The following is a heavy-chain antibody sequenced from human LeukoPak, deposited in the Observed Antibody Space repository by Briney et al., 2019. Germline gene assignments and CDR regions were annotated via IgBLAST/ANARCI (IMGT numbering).Heavy chain of an antibody. CDR3: AKVAASKGGIQLWVLNY. J-gene: IGHJ4*02. Sequence: GGSLRLSCAASGFTFSSYGMHWVRQAPGKGVEGVAFIRYDGSNKYYADSVKGRFTISRDNSKNTLYLQMNSLRAEDTAVYYCAKVAASKGGIQLWVLNYWGQGTLVTVSS. CDR2: IRYDGSNK. D-gene: IGHD5-18*01. CDR1: GFTFSSYG. V-gene: IGHV3-30*02.